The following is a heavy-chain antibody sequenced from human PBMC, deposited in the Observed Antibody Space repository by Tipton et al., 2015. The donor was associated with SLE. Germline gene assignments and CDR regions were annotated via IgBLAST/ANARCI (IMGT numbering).Heavy chain of an antibody. CDR3: ARWGGIEAMGGHFYYYGMDV. V-gene: IGHV4-34*01. CDR2: INHRGNT. CDR1: GGSFSDYY. Sequence: TLSLTCVVYGGSFSDYYWSWIRQPPGKGLEWIGEINHRGNTNYNPSLKSRVTISVDTSKNQFSLNLSSVTAADTAVYYCARWGGIEAMGGHFYYYGMDVWGQGTVVTVSS. D-gene: IGHD1-26*01. J-gene: IGHJ6*02.